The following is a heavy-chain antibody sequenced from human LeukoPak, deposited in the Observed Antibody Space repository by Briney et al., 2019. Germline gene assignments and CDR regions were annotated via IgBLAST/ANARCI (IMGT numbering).Heavy chain of an antibody. CDR2: MNPNSGNT. J-gene: IGHJ6*03. CDR1: GYTFTSYY. D-gene: IGHD6-19*01. CDR3: ARLGYSSGWYVKYYYYYYMDV. Sequence: GASVKVSCKASGYTFTSYYMHWVRQATGQGLEWMGWMNPNSGNTGYAQKFQGRVTMTRNTSISTAYMELSSLRSEDTAVYYCARLGYSSGWYVKYYYYYYMDVWGKGTTVTISS. V-gene: IGHV1-8*02.